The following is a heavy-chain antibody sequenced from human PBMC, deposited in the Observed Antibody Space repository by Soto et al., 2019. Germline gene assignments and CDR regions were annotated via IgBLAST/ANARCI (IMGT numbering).Heavy chain of an antibody. V-gene: IGHV3-33*01. CDR2: KWYDGSNK. D-gene: IGHD3-3*01. Sequence: QVQLVESGGGVVQPGRSLRLSCAASGFTFSSYGMHWVRQAPGKGLEWVAVKWYDGSNKYYADSVKGRFTISRDNSKNTLYLQMNSLSAEDTAVYYCARVGLGRAIFGVVITGGAFDIWGQGTMVTVSS. CDR1: GFTFSSYG. CDR3: ARVGLGRAIFGVVITGGAFDI. J-gene: IGHJ3*02.